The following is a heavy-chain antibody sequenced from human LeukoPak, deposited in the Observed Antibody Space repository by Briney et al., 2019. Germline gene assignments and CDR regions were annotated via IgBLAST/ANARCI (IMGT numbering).Heavy chain of an antibody. Sequence: ASVKVSCKASGYTFTGYYMHWVRQAPGQGLEWMGWINPNSGGTNYAQKFQGRVTMARDTSISTAYMELSRLRSDDTAVYYCARDRRWLVPTTFDYWGQGTLVTVSS. CDR3: ARDRRWLVPTTFDY. V-gene: IGHV1-2*02. CDR1: GYTFTGYY. D-gene: IGHD6-19*01. J-gene: IGHJ4*02. CDR2: INPNSGGT.